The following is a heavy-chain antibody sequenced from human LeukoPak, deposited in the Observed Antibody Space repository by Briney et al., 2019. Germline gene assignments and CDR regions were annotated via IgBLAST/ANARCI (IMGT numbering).Heavy chain of an antibody. CDR2: INHSGST. CDR3: ARGTYYYDSSGYSKTYFDY. D-gene: IGHD3-22*01. J-gene: IGHJ4*02. V-gene: IGHV4-34*01. Sequence: PSETLSLTCAVYGGSFSGYYWSWIRQPPGKGLEWIGEINHSGSTNYNPSLKSRVTISVDTSKNQFSLKLSSVTAADTTVYYCARGTYYYDSSGYSKTYFDYWGQGTLVTVSS. CDR1: GGSFSGYY.